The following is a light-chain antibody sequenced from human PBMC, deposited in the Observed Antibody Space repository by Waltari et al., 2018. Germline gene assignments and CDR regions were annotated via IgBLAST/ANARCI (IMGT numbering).Light chain of an antibody. CDR1: ESISSW. CDR2: KAS. V-gene: IGKV1-5*03. J-gene: IGKJ1*01. CDR3: QQFNTYPWT. Sequence: DIQMTQSPSTLSASVGDRVTITCRASESISSWLAWYQQRPGKAPHLLIYKASRLESGVPSRFSGSGSGTEFTLTISSLQPEDFATYYCQQFNTYPWTFGQGTKVDIK.